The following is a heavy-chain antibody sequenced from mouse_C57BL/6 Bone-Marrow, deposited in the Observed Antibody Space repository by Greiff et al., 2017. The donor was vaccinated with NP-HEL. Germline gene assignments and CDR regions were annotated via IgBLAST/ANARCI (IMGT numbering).Heavy chain of an antibody. CDR2: ISSGSSII. Sequence: EVKLMESGGGLVKPGGSLKLSCAASGFTFSDYGMHWVRQAPEKGLEWVAYISSGSSIIYYADTVKGRFTISRDNAKNTLFLQMTSLRSEDTAMYYCARHYFDYWGQGTTLTVSS. CDR1: GFTFSDYG. J-gene: IGHJ2*01. V-gene: IGHV5-17*01. CDR3: ARHYFDY.